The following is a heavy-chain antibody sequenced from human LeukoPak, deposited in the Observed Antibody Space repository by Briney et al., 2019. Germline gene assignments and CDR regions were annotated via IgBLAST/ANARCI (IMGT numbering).Heavy chain of an antibody. J-gene: IGHJ4*02. V-gene: IGHV1-3*01. CDR2: INAGNGNT. D-gene: IGHD3-3*01. CDR1: GYTFTSYA. Sequence: ASVKVSCKASGYTFTSYAMHWVRQAPGQRLEWMGWINAGNGNTKYSQKFQGRVTMTRNTSISTAYMELSSLRSEDTAVYYCARGVRSGNPLRYFDYRGQGTLVTVSS. CDR3: ARGVRSGNPLRYFDY.